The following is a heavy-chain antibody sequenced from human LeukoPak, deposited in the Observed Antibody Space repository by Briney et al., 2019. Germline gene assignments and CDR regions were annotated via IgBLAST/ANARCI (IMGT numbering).Heavy chain of an antibody. Sequence: SETLSLTCTVSGGSISSHYWSWIRQPAGKGLEWIGRIYSSGSTNYNPSLKSRVTMSVDTSKNQFSLKLRSVTAADTAVYYCARSLHYYYYGMDVWGQGTTVTVSS. CDR1: GGSISSHY. V-gene: IGHV4-4*07. CDR2: IYSSGST. CDR3: ARSLHYYYYGMDV. J-gene: IGHJ6*02.